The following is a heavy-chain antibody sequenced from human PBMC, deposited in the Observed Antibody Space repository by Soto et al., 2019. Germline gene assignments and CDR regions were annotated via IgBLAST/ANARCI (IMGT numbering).Heavy chain of an antibody. CDR1: GFTFSSYG. CDR3: AREGDLGSNYVYFDY. V-gene: IGHV3-33*01. J-gene: IGHJ4*02. CDR2: IWYDGSNK. Sequence: QVQLVESGGGVVQPGRFLRLSCAASGFTFSSYGMHWVRQAPGKGLEWVAVIWYDGSNKYYADSVKGRFTISRDNSKNTLYLQMNSLRAEDTAVYYCAREGDLGSNYVYFDYWGQGTLVTVSS. D-gene: IGHD4-4*01.